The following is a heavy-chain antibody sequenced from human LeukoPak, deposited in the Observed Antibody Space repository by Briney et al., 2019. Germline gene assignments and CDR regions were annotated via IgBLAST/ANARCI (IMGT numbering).Heavy chain of an antibody. CDR2: IAGSSGYI. D-gene: IGHD2-21*02. J-gene: IGHJ4*01. V-gene: IGHV3-21*01. CDR3: ARARGAYCGGDCYLGFDY. Sequence: GGSLRLSCAASGFTFSSYTMNWVRQAPGKGLEWVSSIAGSSGYISYADSVKGRFTISRDNAKKSLYLQMTSLTAEDTAVYCCARARGAYCGGDCYLGFDYWGRGTLVTVSS. CDR1: GFTFSSYT.